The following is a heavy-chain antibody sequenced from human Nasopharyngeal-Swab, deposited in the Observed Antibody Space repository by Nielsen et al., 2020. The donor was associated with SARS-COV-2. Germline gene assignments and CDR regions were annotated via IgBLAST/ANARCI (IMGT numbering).Heavy chain of an antibody. CDR3: ARVANYYGSGSYLNWFDP. J-gene: IGHJ5*02. V-gene: IGHV1-18*01. CDR1: GYTFTSYG. D-gene: IGHD3-10*01. CDR2: ISAYNGNT. Sequence: AAVNVSCKACGYTFTSYGISWVRQAPGQGLEWMGWISAYNGNTNYAQKLQGRVTMTTDTSTSTAYMELRSLRSDDTAVYYCARVANYYGSGSYLNWFDPWGQGTLVTVSS.